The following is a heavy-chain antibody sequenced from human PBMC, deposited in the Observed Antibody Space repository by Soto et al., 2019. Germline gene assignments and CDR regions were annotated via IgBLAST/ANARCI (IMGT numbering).Heavy chain of an antibody. J-gene: IGHJ4*02. Sequence: ASVKVSCKAAGYTLNTYYMHWVRQAPGQGPEWMGIINPRGGGTTYAQNFQDRVTMTSDTSSSTVYMELSSLRSEDTAVYYCARCGGFCPHYYNLDFWGQGTLGTVSS. D-gene: IGHD2-21*01. CDR1: GYTLNTYY. CDR3: ARCGGFCPHYYNLDF. V-gene: IGHV1-46*02. CDR2: INPRGGGT.